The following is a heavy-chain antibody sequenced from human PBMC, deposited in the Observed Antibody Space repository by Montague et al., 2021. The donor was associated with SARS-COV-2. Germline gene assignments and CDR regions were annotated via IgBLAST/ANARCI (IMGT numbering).Heavy chain of an antibody. CDR2: IYYSGYT. Sequence: SETLSLTCTVSGGSISSSSYYWGWIRQPQGQGLEWIGSIYYSGYTNYNLSLKSRVTISVDTYKNHFSMRLSSVTAADTAVYYCARAGSWRMFDPWGQGTLVIVSP. CDR3: ARAGSWRMFDP. J-gene: IGHJ5*02. V-gene: IGHV4-39*07. D-gene: IGHD6-13*01. CDR1: GGSISSSSYY.